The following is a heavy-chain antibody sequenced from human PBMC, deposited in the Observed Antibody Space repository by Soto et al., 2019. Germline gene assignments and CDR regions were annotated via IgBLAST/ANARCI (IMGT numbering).Heavy chain of an antibody. J-gene: IGHJ5*02. CDR3: AKGAGAAAGKAWFDP. V-gene: IGHV3-30*18. D-gene: IGHD6-13*01. CDR1: GFIFSRFG. Sequence: RLSCAASGFIFSRFGMHWVRQAPGKGLQWVAFISFDGNNKYYEDSVRGRFTISRDNSWNTLYLQMNSLNTEDTAVYYCAKGAGAAAGKAWFDPWGQGTLVTVSS. CDR2: ISFDGNNK.